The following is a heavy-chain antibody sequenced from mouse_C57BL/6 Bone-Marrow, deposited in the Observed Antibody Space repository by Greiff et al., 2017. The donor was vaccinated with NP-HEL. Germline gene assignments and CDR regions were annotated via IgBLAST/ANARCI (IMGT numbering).Heavy chain of an antibody. V-gene: IGHV5-9-1*02. CDR3: TREEYYGRANWYFDV. Sequence: EVQLQESGEGLVKPGGSLKLSCAASGFTFSSYAMSWVRQTPEKRLEWVAYISSGGDYIYYADTVKGRFTISRDNARNTLYLQMSSLKSEDTAMYYCTREEYYGRANWYFDVWGTGTTVTVSS. CDR2: ISSGGDYI. D-gene: IGHD1-1*01. J-gene: IGHJ1*03. CDR1: GFTFSSYA.